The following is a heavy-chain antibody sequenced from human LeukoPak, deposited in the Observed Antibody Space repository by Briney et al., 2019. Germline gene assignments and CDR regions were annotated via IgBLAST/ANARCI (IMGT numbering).Heavy chain of an antibody. CDR2: ISYRGST. CDR3: ARHLLGVGVLANFDS. V-gene: IGHV4-39*01. D-gene: IGHD2-21*01. J-gene: IGHJ4*02. CDR1: GGSISSSAYS. Sequence: SQTLSLTCTVSGGSISSSAYSWGWIRQPPGKGLEWIATISYRGSTYYTPSLESRVTISVDTSKNQFSLKLTSVTAAATAVYYCARHLLGVGVLANFDSWGQGTLVTVSS.